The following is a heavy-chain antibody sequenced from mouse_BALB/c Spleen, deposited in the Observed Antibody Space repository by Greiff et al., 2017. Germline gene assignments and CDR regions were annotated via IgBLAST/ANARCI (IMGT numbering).Heavy chain of an antibody. CDR3: ARLGDYDAPFAY. Sequence: EVKLMESGPSLVKPSQTLSLTCSVTGDSITSGYWNWIRKFPGNKLEYMGYISYSGSTYYNPSLKSRISITRDTSKNQYYLQLNSVTTEDTATYYCARLGDYDAPFAYWGQGTLVTVSA. CDR2: ISYSGST. D-gene: IGHD2-4*01. J-gene: IGHJ3*01. V-gene: IGHV3-8*02. CDR1: GDSITSGY.